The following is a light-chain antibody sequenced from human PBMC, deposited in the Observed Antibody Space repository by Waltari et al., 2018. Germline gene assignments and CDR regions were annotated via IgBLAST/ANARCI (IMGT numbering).Light chain of an antibody. CDR3: SSVTRSSTWV. J-gene: IGLJ3*02. Sequence: QSALTQPASVSGSPGQSITISCTGTSSDVGGYEYVSWYQQYPGKAPKLMIYEVRNRPSGVSNRFSGSKSGNTASLTISGLQAEDEADYYCSSVTRSSTWVFGEGTKLTVL. CDR2: EVR. CDR1: SSDVGGYEY. V-gene: IGLV2-14*01.